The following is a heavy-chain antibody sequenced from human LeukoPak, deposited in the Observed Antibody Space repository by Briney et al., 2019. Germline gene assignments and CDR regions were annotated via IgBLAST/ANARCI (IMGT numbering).Heavy chain of an antibody. CDR2: IYTTGNT. Sequence: SETLSLTCTVSGGSISTDGYHWSWIRQAAGKGLEWIGRIYTTGNTSYNPSLKSRVTISVDTSKNQFSLKLSSVTAADTAVYYCTREARYYNYMDVWGKGTTVTVSS. J-gene: IGHJ6*03. V-gene: IGHV4-61*02. CDR3: TREARYYNYMDV. CDR1: GGSISTDGYH.